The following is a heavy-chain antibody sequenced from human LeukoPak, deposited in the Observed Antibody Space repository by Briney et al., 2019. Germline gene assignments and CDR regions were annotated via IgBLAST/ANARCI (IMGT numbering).Heavy chain of an antibody. Sequence: ASVKVSCKASGYTFTSYDINWVRQATGQELEWMGWMNPNSGNTGYAQKFQGRVTMTRNTSISTAYMELSSLRSEDTAVYYCARDAAHIRFLRRYYYYGMDVWGQGTTVTVSS. CDR3: ARDAAHIRFLRRYYYYGMDV. D-gene: IGHD3-3*01. CDR2: MNPNSGNT. CDR1: GYTFTSYD. J-gene: IGHJ6*02. V-gene: IGHV1-8*01.